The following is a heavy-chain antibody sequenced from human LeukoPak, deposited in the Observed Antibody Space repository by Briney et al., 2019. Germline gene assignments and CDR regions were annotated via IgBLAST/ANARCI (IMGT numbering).Heavy chain of an antibody. CDR1: GFTFSSYS. CDR3: ARDRYGYFDY. V-gene: IGHV3-21*01. Sequence: PGGSLRLSCAGSGFTFSSYSMNWVRQAPGRGLEGVSSISSSSSYIYYAASVKGRFTISRDNAKNSLYLQMNSLRAEDTAVYYCARDRYGYFDYWGQGTLVTVSS. CDR2: ISSSSSYI. D-gene: IGHD1-1*01. J-gene: IGHJ4*02.